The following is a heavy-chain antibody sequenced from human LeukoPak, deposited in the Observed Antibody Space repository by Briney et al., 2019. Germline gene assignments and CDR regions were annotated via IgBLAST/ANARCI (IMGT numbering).Heavy chain of an antibody. D-gene: IGHD3/OR15-3a*01. CDR2: ISSSSSTI. Sequence: GGSLRLSCTASGFTLGDYAMSWFRQAPGKGLEWVSYISSSSSTIYYADSVKGRFTISRDNAKNSLYLQMNSLRDEDTAVYYCARAFGLTDYWGQGTLVTVSS. V-gene: IGHV3-48*02. CDR3: ARAFGLTDY. CDR1: GFTLGDYA. J-gene: IGHJ4*02.